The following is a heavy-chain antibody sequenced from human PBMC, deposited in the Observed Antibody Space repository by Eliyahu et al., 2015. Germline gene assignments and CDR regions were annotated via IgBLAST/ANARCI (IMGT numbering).Heavy chain of an antibody. Sequence: EVQLXESGGGVVQPGGSLRLXCAASXXTFSSSWMSWVRQAPGKGLEWVSSISSSSTYIYYADSVKGRFTISRDNAKNSLYLQMNSLRAEDTAVYYCARDDKDDFGYYGYWGQGTLVTVSS. D-gene: IGHD4-17*01. J-gene: IGHJ4*02. CDR2: ISSSSTYI. V-gene: IGHV3-21*01. CDR3: ARDDKDDFGYYGY. CDR1: XXTFSSSW.